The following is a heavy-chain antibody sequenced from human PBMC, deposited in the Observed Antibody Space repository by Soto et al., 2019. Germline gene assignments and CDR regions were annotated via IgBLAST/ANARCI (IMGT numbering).Heavy chain of an antibody. CDR1: GGSISSYY. CDR2: IYYSGST. J-gene: IGHJ4*02. CDR3: ARGHCGGDCYLDY. D-gene: IGHD2-21*02. Sequence: QVQLQESGPGLVKPSETLSLTCTVSGGSISSYYWSWIRQPPGKGLEWIGYIYYSGSTNYNPSLKSRVNISVDTSKNQFSLKLSSVTAADTAVYYCARGHCGGDCYLDYWGQGTLVTVSS. V-gene: IGHV4-59*01.